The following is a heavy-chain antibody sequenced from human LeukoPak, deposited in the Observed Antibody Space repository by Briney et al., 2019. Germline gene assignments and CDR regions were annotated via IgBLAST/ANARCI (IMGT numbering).Heavy chain of an antibody. CDR1: GFTFSSYS. Sequence: PGGSLRLSCAASGFTFSSYSMNWVRQAPGKGLEWVSSISSSGSYIYYADSVKGRFTISRYNAKNSLYLQMNSLRAAHTPVYYCARTWNDVRYFDYWGQGTLVAVSS. V-gene: IGHV3-21*01. CDR3: ARTWNDVRYFDY. CDR2: ISSSGSYI. D-gene: IGHD1-1*01. J-gene: IGHJ4*02.